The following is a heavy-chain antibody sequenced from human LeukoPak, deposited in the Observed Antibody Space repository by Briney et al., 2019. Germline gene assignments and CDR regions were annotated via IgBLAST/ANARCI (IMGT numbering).Heavy chain of an antibody. V-gene: IGHV3-11*01. J-gene: IGHJ4*02. Sequence: GGSLRLSCAASGFTFSDYYISWIRQAPGKGLEWVSYISSSGSTIYYADSVKGRFTISRDNAKNSLYLQMNSLRAEDTAVYYCARDSQVDYDFWSGLKGVDYWGQGTLVTVSS. CDR3: ARDSQVDYDFWSGLKGVDY. D-gene: IGHD3-3*01. CDR2: ISSSGSTI. CDR1: GFTFSDYY.